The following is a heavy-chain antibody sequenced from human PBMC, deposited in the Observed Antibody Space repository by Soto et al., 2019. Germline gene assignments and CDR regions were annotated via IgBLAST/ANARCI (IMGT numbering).Heavy chain of an antibody. CDR2: IIPIFGTA. CDR1: GGTFSSYA. V-gene: IGHV1-69*13. D-gene: IGHD6-13*01. CDR3: ARELYSSSWYGMDV. J-gene: IGHJ6*02. Sequence: GASVKVSCKASGGTFSSYAISWLRQAPGQGLEWMGGIIPIFGTANYAQKFQGRVTITADESTSTAYMELSSLRSEDTAVYYCARELYSSSWYGMDVWGQGTTVTVSS.